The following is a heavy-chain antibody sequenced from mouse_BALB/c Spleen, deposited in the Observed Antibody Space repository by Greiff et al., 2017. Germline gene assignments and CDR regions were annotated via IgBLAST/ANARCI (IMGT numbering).Heavy chain of an antibody. CDR1: GYSITSDYA. Sequence: EVQLQESGPGLVKPSQSLSLTCTVTGYSITSDYAWNWIRQFPGNKLEWMGYISYSGSTSYNPSLKSRISITRDTSKNQFFLQLNSVTTEDTATYYCARWDGYPYYYAMDYWGQGTSVTVSS. CDR3: ARWDGYPYYYAMDY. CDR2: ISYSGST. D-gene: IGHD2-3*01. J-gene: IGHJ4*01. V-gene: IGHV3-2*02.